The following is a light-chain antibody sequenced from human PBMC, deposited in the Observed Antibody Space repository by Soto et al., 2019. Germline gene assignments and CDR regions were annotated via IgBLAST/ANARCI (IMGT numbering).Light chain of an antibody. CDR2: DAS. Sequence: EIQMTQSPSTLSASVGDRVTITCRASQSISSWLAWYQQKPGKAPKLLIYDASSLESGVPSRFSGSGSGTEFTLTISSLQPDDFATYYCQQYNSYRTFGQGTKVEI. J-gene: IGKJ1*01. CDR1: QSISSW. CDR3: QQYNSYRT. V-gene: IGKV1-5*01.